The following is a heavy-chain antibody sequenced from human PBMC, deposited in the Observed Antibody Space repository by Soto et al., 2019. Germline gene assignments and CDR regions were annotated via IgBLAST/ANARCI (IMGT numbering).Heavy chain of an antibody. CDR3: ARGGQDFWSGPFDY. J-gene: IGHJ4*02. Sequence: SETLSLTXTVSGGSISNYSCNWIRQPAGKGLEWIGRIDNSGSTNYNPSLKSRITMSADTSRNQFSLKLNSVTAADTAVYYCARGGQDFWSGPFDYWGQGALVTVSS. CDR2: IDNSGST. D-gene: IGHD3-3*01. CDR1: GGSISNYS. V-gene: IGHV4-4*07.